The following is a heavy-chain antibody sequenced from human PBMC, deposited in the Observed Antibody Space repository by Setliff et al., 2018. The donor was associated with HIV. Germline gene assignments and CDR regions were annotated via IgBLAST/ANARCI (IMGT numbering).Heavy chain of an antibody. J-gene: IGHJ6*03. V-gene: IGHV3-21*06. D-gene: IGHD5-18*01. CDR2: ISGSSGYE. CDR1: GFTFSSYA. CDR3: AREVYRYDDGSESMDV. Sequence: GSLRLSCAASGFTFSSYAMNWVRQAPGKGLEWVSSISGSSGYEYYADSVKGRFTISRDSAKNSLYLQTSSLRAEDTAVYYCAREVYRYDDGSESMDVWGKGTTVTVSS.